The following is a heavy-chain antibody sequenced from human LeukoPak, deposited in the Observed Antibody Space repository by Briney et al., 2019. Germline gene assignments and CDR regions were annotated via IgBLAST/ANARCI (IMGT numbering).Heavy chain of an antibody. CDR1: GFTFSSYS. Sequence: GGSLRLSCAASGFTFSSYSMNWVRQAPGKGLEWVSSISSSSSYIYYADTVKGRFTISRDNAKNSLYLQMNSLRAEDTAVYYCARGDDFWSGYYPIDYWGQGTLVTVSS. V-gene: IGHV3-21*01. D-gene: IGHD3-3*01. CDR2: ISSSSSYI. J-gene: IGHJ4*02. CDR3: ARGDDFWSGYYPIDY.